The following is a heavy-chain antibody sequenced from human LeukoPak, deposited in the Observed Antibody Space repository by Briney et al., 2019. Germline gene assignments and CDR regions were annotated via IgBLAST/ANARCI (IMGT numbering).Heavy chain of an antibody. CDR1: GFTVGSNY. D-gene: IGHD1-26*01. Sequence: GGSLRLSCPPSGFTVGSNYMSWVRQAPGKGREWVSVIYSGGSTYYADSVKGRFTISRDNSKNTLYLQMNSLRAEDTAVYYCARDWSRYSGSHDWGQGTLITVSS. CDR3: ARDWSRYSGSHD. V-gene: IGHV3-66*01. CDR2: IYSGGST. J-gene: IGHJ4*02.